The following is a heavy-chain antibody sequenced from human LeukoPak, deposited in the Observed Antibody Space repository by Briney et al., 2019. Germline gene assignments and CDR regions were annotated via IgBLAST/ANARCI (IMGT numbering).Heavy chain of an antibody. V-gene: IGHV1-69*04. CDR3: AREGLDESRQIYYYGMDV. D-gene: IGHD3-22*01. Sequence: SVKVSCKASGGTFSSRYGISWVRQAPGQGLEWMGRIVPFIPTAYYEQKFQGRVTITADKSTDTVFMELSNLRSEDTAVYYCAREGLDESRQIYYYGMDVWGQGTTVTVSS. J-gene: IGHJ6*02. CDR1: GGTFSSRYG. CDR2: IVPFIPTA.